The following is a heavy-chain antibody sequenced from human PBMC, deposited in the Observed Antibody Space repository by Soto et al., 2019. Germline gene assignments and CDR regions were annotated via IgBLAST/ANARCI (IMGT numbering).Heavy chain of an antibody. Sequence: SVSNAWMNWVRPAPGKGLEWVGRIKSKTDGGTTDYAAPVKGRFTISRDDSKNTLYLQMNSLKTEDTAVYYCTTENVVVVAANYGDYEYYFDYWGQGTLVTVSS. CDR1: SVSNAW. CDR3: TTENVVVVAANYGDYEYYFDY. V-gene: IGHV3-15*07. CDR2: IKSKTDGGTT. D-gene: IGHD2-15*01. J-gene: IGHJ4*02.